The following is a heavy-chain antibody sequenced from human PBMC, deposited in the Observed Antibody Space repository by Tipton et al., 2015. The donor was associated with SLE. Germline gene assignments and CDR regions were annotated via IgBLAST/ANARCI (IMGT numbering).Heavy chain of an antibody. CDR2: IYSSGST. D-gene: IGHD6-13*01. Sequence: TLSLTCTVSGGSISNYFWSWIRQPAGKGLEWLGRIYSSGSTNYNPSLKSRLTMSIDTSKNQFSLKLRSVTAADTALYYCAGGASSWNFDYWGQGSLVTVSS. J-gene: IGHJ4*02. CDR3: AGGASSWNFDY. CDR1: GGSISNYF. V-gene: IGHV4-4*07.